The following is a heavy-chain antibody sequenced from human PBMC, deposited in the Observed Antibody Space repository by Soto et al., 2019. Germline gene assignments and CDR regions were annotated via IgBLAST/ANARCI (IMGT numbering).Heavy chain of an antibody. CDR3: ARAPGYAYPDWRFDY. Sequence: GGSLRLSCVASGFTFSGVWMNWVRQAPGKGLVWVSRIKSEASGGFYADSVKGRFTISRDNARNTVYLQVNSLRAEETAIYYCARAPGYAYPDWRFDYWGHGTLVNVSS. CDR2: IKSEASGG. CDR1: GFTFSGVW. D-gene: IGHD3-16*01. V-gene: IGHV3-74*01. J-gene: IGHJ4*01.